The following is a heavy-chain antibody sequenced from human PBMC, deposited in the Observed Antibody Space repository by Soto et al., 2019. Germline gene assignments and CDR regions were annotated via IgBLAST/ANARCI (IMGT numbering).Heavy chain of an antibody. V-gene: IGHV3-30*18. J-gene: IGHJ4*02. Sequence: QVQLVESGGGVVQPGRSLRLSCAASGFTFSSYGMHWVRQAPGKGLEWVAVISYDGSNKYYADSVKGRFTISRDNSKNTLYLQMNSLRAEDTDVYYCAKDLSRYYDSSGPIDYCGQGTLVTVSS. CDR1: GFTFSSYG. CDR3: AKDLSRYYDSSGPIDY. D-gene: IGHD3-22*01. CDR2: ISYDGSNK.